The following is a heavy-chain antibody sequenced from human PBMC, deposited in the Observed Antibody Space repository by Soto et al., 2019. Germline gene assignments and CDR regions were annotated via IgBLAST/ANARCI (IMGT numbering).Heavy chain of an antibody. CDR3: ASGHYYDSSGYTFDY. CDR1: GGSIRSGGYY. CDR2: IYYSVIT. D-gene: IGHD3-22*01. J-gene: IGHJ4*02. Sequence: SETLSLTCTVSGGSIRSGGYYWSWFRQHPVKGLEWIGYIYYSVITYYNPSLKSRVTISVDTSKNQFSLKLSSVTAADTAVYYCASGHYYDSSGYTFDYWGQGTLVTVSS. V-gene: IGHV4-31*03.